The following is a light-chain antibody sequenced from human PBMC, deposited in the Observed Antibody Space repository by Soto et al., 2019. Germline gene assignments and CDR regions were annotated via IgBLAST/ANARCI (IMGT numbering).Light chain of an antibody. V-gene: IGLV2-23*01. CDR1: SSDVGSYNL. CDR3: CSYAGSSTYV. J-gene: IGLJ1*01. Sequence: SDLTQVAYESGSRGQSITISCTGTSSDVGSYNLVSWYQQHPGKAPKLMIYEGSKRPSGVSNRFSGSKSGNTASLTISGLQAEDEADYYCCSYAGSSTYVFGTVTKVTVL. CDR2: EGS.